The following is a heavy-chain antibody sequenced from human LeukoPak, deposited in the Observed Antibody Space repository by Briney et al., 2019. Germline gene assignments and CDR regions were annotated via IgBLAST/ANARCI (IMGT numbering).Heavy chain of an antibody. D-gene: IGHD1-26*01. CDR2: ISNDGSIT. CDR1: GFSFSSYG. J-gene: IGHJ4*02. CDR3: ARLASGSYPNYFDY. Sequence: GGSLRLSCAASGFSFSSYGMHWVRQAPGKGLEWVAVISNDGSITKYGDSVKGRFTISRDTGKNSLYLQMSSLRAEDTAVYYCARLASGSYPNYFDYWGQGLLVTVSS. V-gene: IGHV3-30*03.